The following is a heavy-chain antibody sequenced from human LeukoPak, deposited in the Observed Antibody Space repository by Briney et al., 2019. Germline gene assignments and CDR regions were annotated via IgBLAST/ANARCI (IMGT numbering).Heavy chain of an antibody. Sequence: PSETLSLTCAVSDDSFSSHYWTWIRQPPGKGLEWIGYISYTGGTNYNPSLKSRVTISIDTSKNQFSLKLSSVTAADTAVYYCARDLVTVTKGFDIWGQGTMVSVSS. CDR1: DDSFSSHY. CDR3: ARDLVTVTKGFDI. J-gene: IGHJ3*02. V-gene: IGHV4-59*11. D-gene: IGHD4-17*01. CDR2: ISYTGGT.